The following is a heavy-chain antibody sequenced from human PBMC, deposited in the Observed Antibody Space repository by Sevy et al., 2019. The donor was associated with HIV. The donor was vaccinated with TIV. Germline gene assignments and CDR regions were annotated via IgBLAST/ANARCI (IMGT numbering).Heavy chain of an antibody. CDR1: GYTFTSYG. Sequence: ASVKFSCKASGYTFTSYGISWVRQAPGQGLEWMGWISAYNGNTNYAQKLQGRVTMTTDTSTGTAYMELRSLGSDDTAVYYCARAVVVPAAIKGDIWFDPWGQGTLVTVSS. CDR3: ARAVVVPAAIKGDIWFDP. J-gene: IGHJ5*02. CDR2: ISAYNGNT. D-gene: IGHD2-2*01. V-gene: IGHV1-18*04.